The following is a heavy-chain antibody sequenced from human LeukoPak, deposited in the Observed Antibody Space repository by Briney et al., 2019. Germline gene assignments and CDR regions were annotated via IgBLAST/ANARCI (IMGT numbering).Heavy chain of an antibody. CDR3: AKDMLPTVASWYFDL. CDR1: GFTFDDYA. J-gene: IGHJ2*01. CDR2: ISWNSGSI. V-gene: IGHV3-9*01. Sequence: PGRSLRLSCAASGFTFDDYAMHWVRQAPGKGLEWVSGISWNSGSIGYADSVKGRFTISRDNAKNSLYLQMNSLRAEDTALYYCAKDMLPTVASWYFDLWGRGTLVTVSS. D-gene: IGHD4-23*01.